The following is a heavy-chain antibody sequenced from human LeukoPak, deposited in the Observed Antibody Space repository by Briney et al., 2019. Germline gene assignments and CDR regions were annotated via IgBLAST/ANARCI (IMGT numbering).Heavy chain of an antibody. V-gene: IGHV4-59*01. CDR3: AREAAPCGGNSYAFDI. D-gene: IGHD4-23*01. Sequence: SETLSLTCTVSGGSISSYYWSWIRQPPGKGLEWIGYIYYSGSTNYNPSLKSRVTISVGTSKNHFSLKLSSVTAADTAVYYCAREAAPCGGNSYAFDIWGQGTMVTVSS. CDR2: IYYSGST. J-gene: IGHJ3*02. CDR1: GGSISSYY.